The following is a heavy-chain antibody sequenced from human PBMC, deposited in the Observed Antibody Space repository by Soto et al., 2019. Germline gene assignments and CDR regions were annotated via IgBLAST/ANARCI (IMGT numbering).Heavy chain of an antibody. Sequence: EVQLVESGGGLVQPGGSLRLSCAASGFTFSSYSMNWVRQAPGKGLEWVSYISFSSSTMYYADSVKGRFIISRDNAKNSLYLQMNSLRDEDTAVYYCARENYGDYLNWFDPWGQGTLLTVSS. CDR2: ISFSSSTM. D-gene: IGHD4-17*01. V-gene: IGHV3-48*02. CDR1: GFTFSSYS. CDR3: ARENYGDYLNWFDP. J-gene: IGHJ5*02.